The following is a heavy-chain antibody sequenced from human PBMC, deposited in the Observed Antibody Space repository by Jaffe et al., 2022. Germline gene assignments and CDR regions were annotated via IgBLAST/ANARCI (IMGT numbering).Heavy chain of an antibody. J-gene: IGHJ4*02. V-gene: IGHV3-49*03. Sequence: EVQLVESGGGLVQPGRSLRLSCTASGFTFGDYAMSWFRQAPGKGLEWVGFIRSKAYGGTTEYAASVKGRFTISRDDSKSIAYLQMNSLKTEDTAVYYCTRDSGGYDPPVDYWGQGTLVTVSS. CDR1: GFTFGDYA. CDR2: IRSKAYGGTT. CDR3: TRDSGGYDPPVDY. D-gene: IGHD5-12*01.